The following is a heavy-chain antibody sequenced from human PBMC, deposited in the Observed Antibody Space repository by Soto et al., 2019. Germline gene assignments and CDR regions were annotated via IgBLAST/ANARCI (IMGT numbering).Heavy chain of an antibody. D-gene: IGHD3-10*01. Sequence: GGSLRLSCAASGFTFSSYSMNWVRQAPGKGLEWVSSISSSSSYIYYADSVKGRFTISRDNAKNSLYLQMNSLRAEDTAVYYCASLYGSGSRKGGYYYYYMDVWGKGTTVTVSS. CDR1: GFTFSSYS. CDR2: ISSSSSYI. V-gene: IGHV3-21*01. J-gene: IGHJ6*03. CDR3: ASLYGSGSRKGGYYYYYMDV.